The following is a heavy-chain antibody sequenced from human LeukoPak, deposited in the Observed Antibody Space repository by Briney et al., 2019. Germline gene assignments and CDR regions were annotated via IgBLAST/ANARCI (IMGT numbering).Heavy chain of an antibody. CDR3: ARSLEYCSGGSCYHYYYYGMDV. CDR2: ISGSGGST. D-gene: IGHD2-15*01. Sequence: GESLRLSCAASGFTFSSYAMSWVRQAPGKGLEWVSAISGSGGSTYYADSVKGRFTISRDNSKNTLYLQMNSLRAEDTAVYYCARSLEYCSGGSCYHYYYYGMDVWGQGTTVTVSS. J-gene: IGHJ6*02. CDR1: GFTFSSYA. V-gene: IGHV3-23*01.